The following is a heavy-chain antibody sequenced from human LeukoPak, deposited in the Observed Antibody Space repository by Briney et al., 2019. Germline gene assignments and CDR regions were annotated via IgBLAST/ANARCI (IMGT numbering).Heavy chain of an antibody. D-gene: IGHD6-13*01. V-gene: IGHV3-21*01. CDR2: ISSSSSYI. J-gene: IGHJ4*02. CDR3: AGARSSWEPFDY. CDR1: GCTFSSYS. Sequence: GGSLRLSCAASGCTFSSYSMNWVRQAPGKGLEWVSSISSSSSYIYYADSVKGRFTISRDNAKNSLYLQMNSLRAEDTAVYYCAGARSSWEPFDYWGQGTLVTVSS.